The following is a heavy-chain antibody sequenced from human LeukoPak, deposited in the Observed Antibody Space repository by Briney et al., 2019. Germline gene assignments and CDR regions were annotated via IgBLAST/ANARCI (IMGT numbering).Heavy chain of an antibody. V-gene: IGHV3-23*01. CDR1: GFTLSSYA. J-gene: IGHJ6*03. CDR2: LSGSGGST. D-gene: IGHD2-2*01. Sequence: GGSLRLSCAASGFTLSSYAMSWVRQAPGKGLEWVSALSGSGGSTYYADSVKGRFTISRDNSKNTLYLQMNSLRAEDTAVYYCAKGVVVPASYYYYMDVWGKGTTVTVSS. CDR3: AKGVVVPASYYYYMDV.